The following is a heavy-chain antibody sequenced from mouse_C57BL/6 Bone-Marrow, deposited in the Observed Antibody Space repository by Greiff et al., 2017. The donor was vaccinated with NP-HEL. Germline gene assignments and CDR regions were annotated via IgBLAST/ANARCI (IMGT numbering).Heavy chain of an antibody. V-gene: IGHV3-6*01. J-gene: IGHJ3*01. D-gene: IGHD2-4*01. CDR3: ARGSDYDGFAY. CDR2: ISYDGSN. CDR1: GYSITSGYY. Sequence: EVKLQESGPGLVKPSQSLSLTCSVTGYSITSGYYWNWIRQFPGNKLEWMGYISYDGSNNYNPSLKNRISITRDTSKNQFFLKLNSVTTKDTATYYCARGSDYDGFAYWGQGTLVTVSA.